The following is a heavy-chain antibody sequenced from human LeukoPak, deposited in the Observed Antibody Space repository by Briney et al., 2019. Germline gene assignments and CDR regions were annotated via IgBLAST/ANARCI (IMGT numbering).Heavy chain of an antibody. CDR2: IYHSGST. D-gene: IGHD2-2*01. V-gene: IGHV4-30-2*01. J-gene: IGHJ6*03. Sequence: PSQTLSLTCTVSGGSISSGGYYWSWIRQPPGKGLEWIGYIYHSGSTYYNPSLKSRVTISVDRSKNQFSLKLSSVTAADTAVYYCARGVGVDQLLRYMDVWGKGTTVTVSS. CDR1: GGSISSGGYY. CDR3: ARGVGVDQLLRYMDV.